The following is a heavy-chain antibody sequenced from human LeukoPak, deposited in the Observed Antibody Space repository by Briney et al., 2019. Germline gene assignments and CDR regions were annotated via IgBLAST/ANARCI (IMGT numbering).Heavy chain of an antibody. V-gene: IGHV1-69*13. Sequence: SVKVSCKASGGTFSSYAISWVRQAPGQGLEWMGAIIPIFGTANYAQKFQGRVTITADESTSTAYMELSSLRSEDTAVYYCARIMDYYDSSGTGYAFDIWGQGTMVTVSS. J-gene: IGHJ3*02. CDR1: GGTFSSYA. D-gene: IGHD3-22*01. CDR3: ARIMDYYDSSGTGYAFDI. CDR2: IIPIFGTA.